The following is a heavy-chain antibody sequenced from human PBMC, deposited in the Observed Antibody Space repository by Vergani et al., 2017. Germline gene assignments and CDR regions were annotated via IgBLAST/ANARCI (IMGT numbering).Heavy chain of an antibody. CDR3: ARAGGGGDPWFDP. CDR1: GGSIRSGGYY. Sequence: QVQLQESGPGLVKPSQTLSLTCTVSGGSIRSGGYYWSWIRQHPGKGLEWIGYLYYSGSTYYNPSRKSLVTISVDTSKNQFSLKLSSVTAADTAVYYCARAGGGGDPWFDPWGQGTLVTVSS. D-gene: IGHD2-21*01. J-gene: IGHJ5*02. V-gene: IGHV4-31*01. CDR2: LYYSGST.